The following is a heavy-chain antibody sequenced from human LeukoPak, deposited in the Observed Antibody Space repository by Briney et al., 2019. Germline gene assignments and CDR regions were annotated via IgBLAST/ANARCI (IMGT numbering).Heavy chain of an antibody. Sequence: GRSLRLSCAASGFTFSSYWMSWVRQAPGQELEWVANIKQDGSEKYYVDSVQGRFTISRDNAKNSLYLQMNSLRAEDTAVYYCARDTSTSCYDYWGQGTLVTVSS. J-gene: IGHJ4*02. CDR2: IKQDGSEK. D-gene: IGHD2-2*01. CDR3: ARDTSTSCYDY. V-gene: IGHV3-7*01. CDR1: GFTFSSYW.